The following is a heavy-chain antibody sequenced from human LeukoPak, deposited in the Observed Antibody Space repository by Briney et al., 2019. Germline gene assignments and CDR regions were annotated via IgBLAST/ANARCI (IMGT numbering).Heavy chain of an antibody. V-gene: IGHV5-10-1*01. Sequence: GESLKISCKGSGYSFTSNWITWVRQMPGKGLEWMGRIDPSDSYTNYSPSFQGHVAISADKSTSTAYLQWSSLKASDTAMYYCASRATVTLYNWFDPWGQGTLVTVSS. J-gene: IGHJ5*02. CDR2: IDPSDSYT. CDR1: GYSFTSNW. CDR3: ASRATVTLYNWFDP. D-gene: IGHD4-17*01.